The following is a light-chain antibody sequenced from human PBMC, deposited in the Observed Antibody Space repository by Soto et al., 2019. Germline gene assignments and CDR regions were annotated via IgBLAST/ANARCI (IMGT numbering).Light chain of an antibody. V-gene: IGKV1-39*01. J-gene: IGKJ4*01. Sequence: DIQMTQSPTSLPASVGDRVTITCRASQSISSYLNWYQQKPGKAPKLLIYDATNLQSGVPSRFSGSGSGTDFTLTISSLQPEDFATYYCQQSFSAPLTFGGGTKVDIK. CDR2: DAT. CDR3: QQSFSAPLT. CDR1: QSISSY.